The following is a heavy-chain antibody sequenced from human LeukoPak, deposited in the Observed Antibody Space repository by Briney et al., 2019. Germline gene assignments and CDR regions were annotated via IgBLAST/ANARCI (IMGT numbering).Heavy chain of an antibody. Sequence: PGRSLRLSCAASGFTFDDYAMHWVRQAPGKGLEWVSGISWNSGSIGYADSVKGRFTISRDNAKNSLYLQMNSLRAEDTAVYYCARAKQSSGLYFDYWGQGTLVTVSS. CDR1: GFTFDDYA. D-gene: IGHD6-19*01. J-gene: IGHJ4*02. CDR3: ARAKQSSGLYFDY. V-gene: IGHV3-9*01. CDR2: ISWNSGSI.